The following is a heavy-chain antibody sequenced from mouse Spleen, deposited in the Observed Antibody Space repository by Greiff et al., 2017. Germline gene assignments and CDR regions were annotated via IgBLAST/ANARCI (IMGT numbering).Heavy chain of an antibody. V-gene: IGHV1-26*01. Sequence: EVQLQQSGPELVKPGASVKISCKASGYTFTDYYMNWVKQSHGKSLEWIGDINPNNGGTSYNQKFKGKATLTVDKSSSTAYMELRSLTSEDSAVYYCARAGYDAGTWFAYWGQGTLVTVSA. D-gene: IGHD2-14*01. J-gene: IGHJ3*01. CDR3: ARAGYDAGTWFAY. CDR2: INPNNGGT. CDR1: GYTFTDYY.